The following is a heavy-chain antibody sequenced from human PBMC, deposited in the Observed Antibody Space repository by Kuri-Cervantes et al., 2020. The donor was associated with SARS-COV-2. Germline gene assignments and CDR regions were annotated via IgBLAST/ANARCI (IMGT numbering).Heavy chain of an antibody. D-gene: IGHD3-10*01. J-gene: IGHJ6*02. Sequence: ASVKVSCKASGDTFSTFRVYYMYWVRQAPGQGLEWMGWINPNSGGTNYAQKFQGWVTMTRDTSISTAYMELSRLRSDDTAVYYCARGMVRGIIQNYYYAMDVWGQGTTVTVSS. CDR2: INPNSGGT. V-gene: IGHV1-2*04. CDR1: GDTFSTFRVYY. CDR3: ARGMVRGIIQNYYYAMDV.